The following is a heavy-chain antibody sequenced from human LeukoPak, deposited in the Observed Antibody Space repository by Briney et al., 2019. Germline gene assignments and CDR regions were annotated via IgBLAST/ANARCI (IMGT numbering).Heavy chain of an antibody. CDR2: MNPNSGNT. CDR1: GYTFSSDD. CDR3: ARRGLATRYWFDP. V-gene: IGHV1-8*03. Sequence: ASVKVSCKASGYTFSSDDINWVRQATGQGLGWMGWMNPNSGNTGYAQKFQGRVTITRNTSISTAYMELSSLRSEDTAVYYCARRGLATRYWFDPWGQGTLVTVSS. D-gene: IGHD3-10*01. J-gene: IGHJ5*02.